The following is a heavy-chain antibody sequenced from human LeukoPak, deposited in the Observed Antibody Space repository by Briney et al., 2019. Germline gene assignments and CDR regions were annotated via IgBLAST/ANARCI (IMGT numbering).Heavy chain of an antibody. CDR3: ARGEYYDFWSGYLDY. CDR2: IYYSGST. CDR1: GGSFSGYY. D-gene: IGHD3-3*01. Sequence: SETLSLTCAVYGGSFSGYYWSWIRQPPGKGLEWIGYIYYSGSTYYNPSLKSRVTISVDTSKNQFSLKLSSVTAADTAVYYCARGEYYDFWSGYLDYWGQGTLVTVSS. J-gene: IGHJ4*02. V-gene: IGHV4-30-4*08.